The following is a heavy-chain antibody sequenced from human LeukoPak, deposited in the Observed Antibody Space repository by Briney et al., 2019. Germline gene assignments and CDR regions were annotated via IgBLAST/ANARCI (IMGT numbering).Heavy chain of an antibody. CDR3: ARGPHCSTTSCYGYYYYGMDV. J-gene: IGHJ6*02. CDR2: IYYSGST. D-gene: IGHD2-2*01. CDR1: GGSISSSSYY. Sequence: RSSETLSLTCTVSGGSISSSSYYWGWIRQPPGKGLEWIGSIYYSGSTYYNPSLKSRVTTSADTSKNQCSLKLSSVTAADTAVYYCARGPHCSTTSCYGYYYYGMDVWGQGTTVTVS. V-gene: IGHV4-39*01.